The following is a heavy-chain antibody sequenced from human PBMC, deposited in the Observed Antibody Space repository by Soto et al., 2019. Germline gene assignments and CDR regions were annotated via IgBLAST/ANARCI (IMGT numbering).Heavy chain of an antibody. CDR2: MNPNSGNT. CDR3: ARGQRGLRDFWSGYYGFDT. D-gene: IGHD3-3*01. J-gene: IGHJ5*02. CDR1: GYTFTSYD. V-gene: IGHV1-8*01. Sequence: QVQLVQSGAEVKKPGASVKVSCKASGYTFTSYDINWVRQATGQGLEWMGWMNPNSGNTGYAQKFQGRVTMTRNTSISTAYMELGSLRSEATAVYYCARGQRGLRDFWSGYYGFDTWGQGTLVTVSS.